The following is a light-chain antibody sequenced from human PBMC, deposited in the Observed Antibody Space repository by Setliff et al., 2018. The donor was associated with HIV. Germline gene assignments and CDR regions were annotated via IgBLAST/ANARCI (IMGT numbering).Light chain of an antibody. J-gene: IGLJ1*01. CDR3: SSYTDNSTHDV. CDR1: SSDVGGYNY. V-gene: IGLV2-14*03. CDR2: DVS. Sequence: QSALTQPASVSGSPGQSITISCTGTSSDVGGYNYVSWYQQHPGEAPRLLIYDVSYRPSGISRRFSGSKSGSTASLTISGLQTEDEADYYCSSYTDNSTHDVFGTGTKVTV.